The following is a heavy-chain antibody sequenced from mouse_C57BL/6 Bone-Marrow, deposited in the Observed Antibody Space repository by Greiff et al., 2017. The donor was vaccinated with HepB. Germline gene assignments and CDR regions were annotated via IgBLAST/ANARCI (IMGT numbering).Heavy chain of an antibody. J-gene: IGHJ3*01. D-gene: IGHD2-2*01. CDR3: AREGYGYDEAY. V-gene: IGHV5-4*01. CDR1: GFTFSSYA. CDR2: ISDGGSYT. Sequence: EVKVEESGGGLVKPGGSLKLSCAASGFTFSSYAMSWVRQTPEKRLEWVATISDGGSYTYYPDNVKGRFTISRDNAKNNLYLQMSHLKSEDTAMYYCAREGYGYDEAYWGQGTLVTVSA.